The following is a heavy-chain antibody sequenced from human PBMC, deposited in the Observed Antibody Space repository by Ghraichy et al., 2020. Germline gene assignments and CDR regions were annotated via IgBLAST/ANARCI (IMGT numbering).Heavy chain of an antibody. CDR3: ARKRSNWTGRFDP. CDR2: IKQDGSEI. J-gene: IGHJ5*02. CDR1: GFTFSNYW. Sequence: GGSLRLSCAASGFTFSNYWMSWVRQAPGKGLEWVANIKQDGSEIHYVDSVKGRFTISRDNAKNSLYLQMNSLRAEDTAVYYCARKRSNWTGRFDPWGQGTLVTVSS. V-gene: IGHV3-7*03. D-gene: IGHD6-13*01.